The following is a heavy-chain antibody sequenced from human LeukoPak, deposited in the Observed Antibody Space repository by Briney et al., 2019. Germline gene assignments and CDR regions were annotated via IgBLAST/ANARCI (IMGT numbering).Heavy chain of an antibody. CDR1: GFTFSSYA. V-gene: IGHV3-23*01. D-gene: IGHD3-10*01. Sequence: PGGSLRLSCAASGFTFSSYAMSWVRQAPGKGLEWLSAISGSGGSTYYADSVKGRFTISRDNSKNTLYLQMNSLRAEDTAVYYCAKLRRFGGTPDYWGQGTLVTVSS. CDR2: ISGSGGST. CDR3: AKLRRFGGTPDY. J-gene: IGHJ4*02.